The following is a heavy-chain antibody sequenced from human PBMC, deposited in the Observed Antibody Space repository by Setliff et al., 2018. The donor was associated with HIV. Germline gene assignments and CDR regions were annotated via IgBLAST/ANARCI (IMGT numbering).Heavy chain of an antibody. V-gene: IGHV3-49*04. CDR2: ISSKAYGGTS. CDR1: GFTFGNYG. D-gene: IGHD5-18*01. CDR3: TRDKGYAFDI. Sequence: SLRLSWTVSGFTFGNYGMSWVRQAPGRGREWVGFISSKAYGGTSEYAASVKDRFTVSRDDSKIIAYLQTTGLKSEDTAVYYCTRDKGYAFDIWGQGTMVTVSS. J-gene: IGHJ3*02.